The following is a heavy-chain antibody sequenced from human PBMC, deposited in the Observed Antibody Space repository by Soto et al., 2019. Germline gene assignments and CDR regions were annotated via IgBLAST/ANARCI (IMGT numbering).Heavy chain of an antibody. V-gene: IGHV3-7*01. J-gene: IGHJ6*02. CDR2: IKQDGSEK. CDR3: ARDRGTMIVVVTPSYGMDV. Sequence: EVQLVESGGGLVQPGGSLRLSCAASGFTFSSYWMSWVRQAPGKGLEWVANIKQDGSEKYYVDSVKGRFTISRDNAKNSLYLQMNSLRAEDTAVYYCARDRGTMIVVVTPSYGMDVWGQGTTVTVSS. D-gene: IGHD3-22*01. CDR1: GFTFSSYW.